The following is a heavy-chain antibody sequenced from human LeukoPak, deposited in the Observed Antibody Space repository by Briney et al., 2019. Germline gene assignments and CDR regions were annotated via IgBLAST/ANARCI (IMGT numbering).Heavy chain of an antibody. CDR1: GYTFTSYG. J-gene: IGHJ5*02. CDR3: AKEGHCSSTVCYDPYNWFDP. CDR2: ISGYTGNT. V-gene: IGHV1-18*01. Sequence: ASVKVSCKASGYTFTSYGISWVRQAPGQGLGWMGWISGYTGNTNYAQKLQGRVTMTTDTSTSTAYMELRSLRSDDTAVYYCAKEGHCSSTVCYDPYNWFDPWGQGTLVTVSS. D-gene: IGHD2-2*01.